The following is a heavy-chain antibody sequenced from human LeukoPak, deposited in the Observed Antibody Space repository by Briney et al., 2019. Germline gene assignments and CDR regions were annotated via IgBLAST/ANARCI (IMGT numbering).Heavy chain of an antibody. Sequence: GGSLRLSCAASGFTFSSYSMNWVRQAPGKGLEWVSSISSSSSYIYYADSVKGRFTISRDNAKNSLYLQMNSLRAEDTAVYYCARDRTTYYDFWSGYYSYWGQGTLVTVSS. J-gene: IGHJ4*02. V-gene: IGHV3-21*01. CDR3: ARDRTTYYDFWSGYYSY. CDR2: ISSSSSYI. CDR1: GFTFSSYS. D-gene: IGHD3-3*01.